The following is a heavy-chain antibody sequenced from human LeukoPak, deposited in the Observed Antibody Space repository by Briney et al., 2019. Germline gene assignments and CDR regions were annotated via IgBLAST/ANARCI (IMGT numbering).Heavy chain of an antibody. J-gene: IGHJ4*02. Sequence: SQTLSLTCAISGDSVSSNSATWNWIRQSPSRGLEWLGRTYYRSTWFNDYAVSVKSRITINPDTSKNQFSLQLNSVTPEDTAVYYCARGTPMVGIGRLDHWGQGTLVTVSS. D-gene: IGHD4/OR15-4a*01. V-gene: IGHV6-1*01. CDR1: GDSVSSNSAT. CDR2: TYYRSTWFN. CDR3: ARGTPMVGIGRLDH.